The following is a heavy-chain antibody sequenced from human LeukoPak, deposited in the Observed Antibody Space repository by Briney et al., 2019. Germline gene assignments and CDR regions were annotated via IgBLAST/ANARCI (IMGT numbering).Heavy chain of an antibody. Sequence: ASVKVSCKASGYTFTSYGISWVRQAPGQGLEWMGWISAYNGNTNYAQKLQGRVTMTTDTSTSTAYMELRSLRSEDTAVYYCARVDYSSGWSAFDIWGQGTMVTVSS. V-gene: IGHV1-18*01. CDR2: ISAYNGNT. CDR1: GYTFTSYG. CDR3: ARVDYSSGWSAFDI. J-gene: IGHJ3*02. D-gene: IGHD6-19*01.